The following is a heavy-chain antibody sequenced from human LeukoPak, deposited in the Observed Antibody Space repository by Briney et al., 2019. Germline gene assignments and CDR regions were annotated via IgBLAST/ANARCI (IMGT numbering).Heavy chain of an antibody. J-gene: IGHJ4*02. CDR3: ASSGYYGSGSYFEY. D-gene: IGHD3-10*01. CDR1: GGSISSYY. Sequence: PSETLSLTCTVSGGSISSYYWSWIRQPAGRGLEWIGRIYTSGNTNYNPSLKSRVTMSVDASKKQFSLKLSSVTAADSAVYYCASSGYYGSGSYFEYWGQGTLVTVPS. V-gene: IGHV4-4*07. CDR2: IYTSGNT.